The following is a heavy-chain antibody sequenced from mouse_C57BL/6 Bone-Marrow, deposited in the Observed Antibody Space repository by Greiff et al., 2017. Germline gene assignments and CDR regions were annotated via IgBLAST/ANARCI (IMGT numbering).Heavy chain of an antibody. CDR1: GFTFSDFY. V-gene: IGHV7-1*01. J-gene: IGHJ2*01. Sequence: EVKLMESGGGLVQSGRSLRLSCATSGFTFSDFYMEWVRQAPGKGLEWIAASRNKANDYTTEYSASVKGRFIVSRDTSQSILYLQMNALRAEDTAMYYCARDKGYGIFDYWGQGTTLTVSS. CDR2: SRNKANDYTT. CDR3: ARDKGYGIFDY. D-gene: IGHD2-1*01.